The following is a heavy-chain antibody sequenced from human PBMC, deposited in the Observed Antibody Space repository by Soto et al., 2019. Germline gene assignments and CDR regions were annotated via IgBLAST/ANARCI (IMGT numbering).Heavy chain of an antibody. CDR1: GFTFSSYS. J-gene: IGHJ3*02. CDR2: ISSSSSYI. D-gene: IGHD2-2*01. CDR3: ARDLGVVVPNAFDI. V-gene: IGHV3-21*01. Sequence: GGSLRLSCAACGFTFSSYSMNWVRQAPGKGLEWVSSISSSSSYIYYADSVKGRFTISRDNAKNSLYLQMNSLRAEDTAVYYCARDLGVVVPNAFDIWGQGTMVTVSS.